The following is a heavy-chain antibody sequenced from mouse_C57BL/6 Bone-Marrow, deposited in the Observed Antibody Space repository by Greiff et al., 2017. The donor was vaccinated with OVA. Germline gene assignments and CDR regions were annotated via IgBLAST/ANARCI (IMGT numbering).Heavy chain of an antibody. Sequence: VQLQQPGAELVKPGASVKLSCKASGYTFTSYWMHWVKQRPGQGLEWIGMIHPNSGSTNYNEKFKSKATLTVDKSSSTAYMQLSSLTYEDSAVYYCARSDGYYVDYWGQGTTLTVSS. CDR3: ARSDGYYVDY. J-gene: IGHJ2*01. V-gene: IGHV1-64*01. CDR1: GYTFTSYW. CDR2: IHPNSGST. D-gene: IGHD2-3*01.